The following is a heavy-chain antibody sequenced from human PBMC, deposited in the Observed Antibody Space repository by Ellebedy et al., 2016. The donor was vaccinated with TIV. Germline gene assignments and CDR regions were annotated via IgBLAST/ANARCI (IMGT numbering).Heavy chain of an antibody. CDR1: GCTFNNYS. CDR2: ISYDGSSK. J-gene: IGHJ4*02. Sequence: GESLKISCAAAGCTFNNYSMHWVHQAPGKGLEWVAVISYDGSSKYYADSVKGRFTISRDNSMTTLYLEMNSLRAEDTAVYYCARDLDKSSGWYGGAAYWGQGTLVTVSS. D-gene: IGHD6-19*01. V-gene: IGHV3-30-3*01. CDR3: ARDLDKSSGWYGGAAY.